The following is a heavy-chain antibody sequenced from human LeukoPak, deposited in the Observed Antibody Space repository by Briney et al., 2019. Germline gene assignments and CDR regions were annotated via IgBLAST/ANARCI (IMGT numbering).Heavy chain of an antibody. CDR2: IIPIFGTA. Sequence: GASVKVSCKASGGTFSSYAISWVRQAPGQGLEWMGGIIPIFGTANYAQKFQGRVTITADESTSTAYMELSSLRSEDTAVYYCARGGDYYGSGKIWFDPWGQGTLVIVSS. V-gene: IGHV1-69*13. CDR1: GGTFSSYA. D-gene: IGHD3-10*01. CDR3: ARGGDYYGSGKIWFDP. J-gene: IGHJ5*02.